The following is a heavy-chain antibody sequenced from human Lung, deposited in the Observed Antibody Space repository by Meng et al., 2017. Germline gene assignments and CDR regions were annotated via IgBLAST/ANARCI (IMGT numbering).Heavy chain of an antibody. Sequence: QGQLQQWGGGLLNASETLSLTCVVSCGSFSDYYWSWIRQPPGKGLEWIGEINHSGSTNYNPSLESRATISVDTSQNNLSLKLSSVTAADSAVYYCARGPTTMAHDFDYWGQGTLVTVSS. CDR2: INHSGST. D-gene: IGHD4-11*01. V-gene: IGHV4-34*01. CDR1: CGSFSDYY. J-gene: IGHJ4*02. CDR3: ARGPTTMAHDFDY.